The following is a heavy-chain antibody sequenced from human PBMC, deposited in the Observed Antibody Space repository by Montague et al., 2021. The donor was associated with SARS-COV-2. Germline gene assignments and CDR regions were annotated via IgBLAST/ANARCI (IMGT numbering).Heavy chain of an antibody. CDR1: GGSISRYF. CDR2: VHDIESS. Sequence: SETLSLTCTVFGGSISRYFWNWIRQTPGKGLEWMGYVHDIESSIXNPSLQSRITILLDTPKNQFSLRLNAVTAADTAVYYCARVTLGGRDGRTRQYDGLDSWGQGILVTVSS. D-gene: IGHD3-16*01. CDR3: ARVTLGGRDGRTRQYDGLDS. V-gene: IGHV4-59*01. J-gene: IGHJ4*02.